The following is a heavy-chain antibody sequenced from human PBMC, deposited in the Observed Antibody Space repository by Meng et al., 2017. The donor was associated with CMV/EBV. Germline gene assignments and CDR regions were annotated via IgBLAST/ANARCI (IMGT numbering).Heavy chain of an antibody. CDR2: ISYDGSNK. V-gene: IGHV3-30*04. D-gene: IGHD7-27*01. J-gene: IGHJ4*02. CDR3: ARAPPGTRWGSEDYFDY. CDR1: FSGYA. Sequence: FSGYAMCWVRQAAGKGLGWVAVISYDGSNKCYAVSVEGRFTISRDNSKNTLYLQMISLRAEDTAVYYCARAPPGTRWGSEDYFDYWGQGTLVTVSS.